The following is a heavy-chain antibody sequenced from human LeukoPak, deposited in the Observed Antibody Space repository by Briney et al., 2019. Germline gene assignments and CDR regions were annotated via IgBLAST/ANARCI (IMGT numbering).Heavy chain of an antibody. Sequence: GGSLRLSCAASGFTFSNFGMHWVRQAPGKGLECVAVISYDGSNTYYADSVKGRFTISRDNSKSTLSLQLSSLGVEDTAVYYCAKERCSGSACYIFDSWGQGTLVIVSA. CDR2: ISYDGSNT. J-gene: IGHJ4*02. V-gene: IGHV3-30*18. D-gene: IGHD2-15*01. CDR1: GFTFSNFG. CDR3: AKERCSGSACYIFDS.